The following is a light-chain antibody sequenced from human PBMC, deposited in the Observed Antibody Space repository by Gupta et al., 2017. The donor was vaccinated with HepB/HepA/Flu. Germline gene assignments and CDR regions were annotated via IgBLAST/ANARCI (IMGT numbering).Light chain of an antibody. CDR3: ERHSNWPLT. V-gene: IGKV3-11*01. Sequence: IVSTQSPATLSSSPGESATLSCRASQSISTSLARYQQRPGHAPRLLIYGASNRATGIPARFSGRGSGTDFTLTISSLGREDLADYYCERHSNWPLTFGGGTRVEI. CDR2: GAS. J-gene: IGKJ4*01. CDR1: QSISTS.